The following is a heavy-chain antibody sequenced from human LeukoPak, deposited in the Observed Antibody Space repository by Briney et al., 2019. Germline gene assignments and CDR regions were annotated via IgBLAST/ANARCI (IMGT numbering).Heavy chain of an antibody. CDR1: GFTFDDYG. CDR3: ARGMTTTYNYYGMDV. D-gene: IGHD1-1*01. Sequence: GGSLRLSCAASGFTFDDYGMSWVRQAPGKGLEWVSDINWNGGSSGYADSVKGRFTISRDNAKNSLYLQMNSLRAEDTAVYYCARGMTTTYNYYGMDVWGQGTTVTVSS. CDR2: INWNGGSS. V-gene: IGHV3-20*04. J-gene: IGHJ6*02.